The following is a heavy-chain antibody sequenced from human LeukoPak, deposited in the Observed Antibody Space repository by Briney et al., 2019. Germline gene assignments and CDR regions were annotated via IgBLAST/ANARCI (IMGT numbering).Heavy chain of an antibody. CDR2: SYYSGST. CDR1: GGSITNYY. Sequence: SETLSLTCTVSGGSITNYYWSWIRQPPGKGLEWIGYSYYSGSTNYNPSLKSRVTTSVDTSKNQFSLKLSSVTAADTAVYYCARVASGSSSDFDYWGQGTLVTVSS. CDR3: ARVASGSSSDFDY. J-gene: IGHJ4*02. D-gene: IGHD1-26*01. V-gene: IGHV4-59*01.